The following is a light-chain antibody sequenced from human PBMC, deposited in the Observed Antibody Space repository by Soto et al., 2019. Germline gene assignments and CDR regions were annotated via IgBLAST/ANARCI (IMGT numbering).Light chain of an antibody. CDR2: SNY. J-gene: IGLJ1*01. V-gene: IGLV1-44*01. CDR1: SSNIESNT. Sequence: QSVLTPPPAASGTPGQRVTISCSGSSSNIESNTVTWDQQLPGTAPKLVIYSNYDRPSGVPDRFSGSTSGTSASLVIRGLQSEDEADYYCAAWDDILNGYVFGGRTKGTVL. CDR3: AAWDDILNGYV.